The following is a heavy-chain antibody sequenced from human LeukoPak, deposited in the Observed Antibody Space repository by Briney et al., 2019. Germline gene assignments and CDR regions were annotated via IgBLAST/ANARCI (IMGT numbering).Heavy chain of an antibody. V-gene: IGHV3-21*01. CDR3: ARDGYSSGWEFDY. CDR1: GFTFSSYS. CDR2: ISSSSSYI. J-gene: IGHJ4*02. D-gene: IGHD6-19*01. Sequence: GGSLRLSCAASGFTFSSYSMNWVRQAPGKGLEWVSSISSSSSYIYYADSVKGRFTISRDNAKNSLYLQMNSLRAEDTAVYYCARDGYSSGWEFDYWGQGTLVTVSS.